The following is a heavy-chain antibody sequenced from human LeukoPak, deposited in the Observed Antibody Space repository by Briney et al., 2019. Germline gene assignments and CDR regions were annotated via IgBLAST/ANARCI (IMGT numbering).Heavy chain of an antibody. CDR2: IKSKGDDGTT. J-gene: IGHJ1*01. V-gene: IGHV3-15*01. CDR1: GFTFTNAW. CDR3: STGPYDYVWGNYRYRRLSLEH. D-gene: IGHD3-16*02. Sequence: PGGSLRLSCAASGFTFTNAWMNWVRQAPGKGPEWVGRIKSKGDDGTTDYAAPVKGRFSISRDDSKNTLYLQMNSLKTEDTAVYYCSTGPYDYVWGNYRYRRLSLEHWGQGSLVTVSS.